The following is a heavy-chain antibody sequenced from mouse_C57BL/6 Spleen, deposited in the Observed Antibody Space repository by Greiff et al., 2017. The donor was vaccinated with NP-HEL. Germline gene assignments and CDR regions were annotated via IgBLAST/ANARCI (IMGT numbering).Heavy chain of an antibody. CDR2: INYDGSST. Sequence: DVKLVESEGGLVQPGSSMKLSCTASGFTFSDYYMAWVRQVPEKGLEWVANINYDGSSTYYLDSLKSRFIISRDNAKNILYLQMSSLKSEDTATYYCARDHGYDGYFDYWGQGTTLTVSS. J-gene: IGHJ2*01. CDR3: ARDHGYDGYFDY. D-gene: IGHD2-2*01. V-gene: IGHV5-16*01. CDR1: GFTFSDYY.